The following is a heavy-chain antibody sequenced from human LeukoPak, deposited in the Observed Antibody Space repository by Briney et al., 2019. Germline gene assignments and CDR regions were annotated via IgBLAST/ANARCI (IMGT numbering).Heavy chain of an antibody. CDR1: GYTFTGYY. CDR2: INPNSGGT. V-gene: IGHV1-2*02. Sequence: GASVKVSCKASGYTFTGYYMHWVRQAPGQGLEWMGWINPNSGGTNYAQKFQGRVTMTRDTSISTAYMELSRLRSDDTAVYYCARGVTVYYYDSSPPRDWGQGTLVTVSS. D-gene: IGHD3-22*01. CDR3: ARGVTVYYYDSSPPRD. J-gene: IGHJ4*02.